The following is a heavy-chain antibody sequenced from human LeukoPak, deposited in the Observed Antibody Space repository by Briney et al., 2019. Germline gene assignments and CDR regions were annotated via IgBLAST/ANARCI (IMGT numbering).Heavy chain of an antibody. CDR1: GFTFSSYE. CDR2: ISSSGSTI. CDR3: AGALMVRGVPYYYGMDV. J-gene: IGHJ6*02. Sequence: PGGSLRLSCAASGFTFSSYEMNRVRQAPGKGLEWVSYISSSGSTIYYADSVKGRFTISRDNAKNSLYLQMNSLRAEDTAVYYCAGALMVRGVPYYYGMDVWGQGTTVTVSS. V-gene: IGHV3-48*03. D-gene: IGHD3-10*01.